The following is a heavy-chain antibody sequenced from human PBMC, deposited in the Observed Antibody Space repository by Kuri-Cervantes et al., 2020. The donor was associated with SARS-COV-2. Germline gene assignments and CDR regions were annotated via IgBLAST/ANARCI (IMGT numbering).Heavy chain of an antibody. D-gene: IGHD4-17*01. CDR1: GGSFSGYY. CDR2: INHSGST. V-gene: IGHV4-34*01. Sequence: LRLSCAVYGGSFSGYYWSWIRQPPGKGLEWIGEINHSGSTNYNPSLKSRVTISVDTSKNQFSLKLSSVTAADTAVYYCARPRYGDYDGAFDIWGQGTMVTVSS. J-gene: IGHJ3*02. CDR3: ARPRYGDYDGAFDI.